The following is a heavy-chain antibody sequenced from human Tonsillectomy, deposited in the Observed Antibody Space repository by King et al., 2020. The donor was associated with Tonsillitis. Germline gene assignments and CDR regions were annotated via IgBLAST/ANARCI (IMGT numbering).Heavy chain of an antibody. CDR3: ARGGSPGGWYLDY. Sequence: DVQLVESGGGLDKPGGSLRLSCAASGFTFSSYSMNWVRQAPGKGLEWVSSISSSSSYIFYADSVKGRFTISRDNAKNSLYLQMNSLRAEDTAVYYCARGGSPGGWYLDYWGQGTLVTVSS. CDR1: GFTFSSYS. D-gene: IGHD6-19*01. V-gene: IGHV3-21*01. CDR2: ISSSSSYI. J-gene: IGHJ4*02.